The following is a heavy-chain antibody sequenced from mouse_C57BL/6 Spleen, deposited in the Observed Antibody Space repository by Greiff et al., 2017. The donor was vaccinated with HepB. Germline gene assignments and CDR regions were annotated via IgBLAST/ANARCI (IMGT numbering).Heavy chain of an antibody. J-gene: IGHJ3*01. CDR1: GYAFSSSW. Sequence: QVQLQQSGPELVKPGASVKISCKASGYAFSSSWMNWVKQRPGKGLEWIGRIYPGDGDTNYNGKFKGEATLTADKSSSTAYMQLSSLTSEDSAVYFCENYYYGSSPFAYWGQGTLVTVSA. CDR2: IYPGDGDT. D-gene: IGHD1-1*01. V-gene: IGHV1-82*01. CDR3: ENYYYGSSPFAY.